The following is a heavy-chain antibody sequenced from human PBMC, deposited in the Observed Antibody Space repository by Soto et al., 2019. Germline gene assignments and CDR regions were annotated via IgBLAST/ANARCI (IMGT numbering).Heavy chain of an antibody. Sequence: QVQLQESGPGLVKPSGTLSLTCAVSGGSISSSDWWTWVRQPPGKGLEWIGEIYHSGITNYNPSLESRVTISVDKSNNHCSLKLTAVTAADTAVYYCARAESREIDYWGQGTLVTVSS. CDR2: IYHSGIT. D-gene: IGHD1-26*01. CDR3: ARAESREIDY. CDR1: GGSISSSDW. J-gene: IGHJ4*02. V-gene: IGHV4-4*02.